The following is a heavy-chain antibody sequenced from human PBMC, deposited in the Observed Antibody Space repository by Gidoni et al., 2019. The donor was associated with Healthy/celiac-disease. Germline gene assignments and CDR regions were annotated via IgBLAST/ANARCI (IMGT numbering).Heavy chain of an antibody. Sequence: QVQLVQSGAEVKKPGSSVKVSCKASGGTFSSYAISWVRQAPGQGLEWMGGIIPIFGTANYAQKFQGRVTITADESTSTAYMELSSLRSEDTAVYYCARNSYDILTGYFGSNWFDPWGQGTLVTVSS. CDR1: GGTFSSYA. CDR3: ARNSYDILTGYFGSNWFDP. V-gene: IGHV1-69*01. D-gene: IGHD3-9*01. J-gene: IGHJ5*02. CDR2: IIPIFGTA.